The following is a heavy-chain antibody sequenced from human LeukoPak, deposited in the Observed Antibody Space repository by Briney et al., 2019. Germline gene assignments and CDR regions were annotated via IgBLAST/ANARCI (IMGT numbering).Heavy chain of an antibody. Sequence: SQTLSLTCTVSGGSISSTTYYWSWIRQPAGKGLEWIGRIHVSGSTNYNPSLKSRITISVGTSKNQFFLKLSSVTAADTAVYYCARDFDSPLAFDIWGQGTMVTVSS. D-gene: IGHD3-9*01. CDR1: GGSISSTTYY. CDR3: ARDFDSPLAFDI. CDR2: IHVSGST. J-gene: IGHJ3*02. V-gene: IGHV4-61*02.